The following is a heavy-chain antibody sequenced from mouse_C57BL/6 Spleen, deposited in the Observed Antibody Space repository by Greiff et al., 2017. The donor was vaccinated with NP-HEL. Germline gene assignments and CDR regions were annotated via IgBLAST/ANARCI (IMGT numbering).Heavy chain of an antibody. CDR3: ARSKGSYAMDY. Sequence: EVKVVESGGGLVKPGGSLKLSCAASGFTFSDYGMHWVRQAPEKGLEWVAYISSGSSTIYYADTVKGRFTISRDNAKNTLFLQMTSLRSEDTAMYYCARSKGSYAMDYWGQGTSVTVSS. J-gene: IGHJ4*01. D-gene: IGHD2-5*01. V-gene: IGHV5-17*01. CDR1: GFTFSDYG. CDR2: ISSGSSTI.